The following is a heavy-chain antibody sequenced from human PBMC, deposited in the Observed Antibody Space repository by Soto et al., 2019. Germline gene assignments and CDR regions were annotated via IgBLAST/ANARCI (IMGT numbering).Heavy chain of an antibody. V-gene: IGHV3-30-3*01. J-gene: IGHJ4*02. Sequence: QVQLVEPGGGVVQPGRSLRLSCAASGFTFSSYAMHWVRQAPGKGLEWVAVISYDGSNKYYADSVKGRFTISRDNSKNTLYLQMNSLRAEDTAVYYCARGSFSGDYFSYPPELRWGQGTLVTVSS. D-gene: IGHD4-17*01. CDR1: GFTFSSYA. CDR2: ISYDGSNK. CDR3: ARGSFSGDYFSYPPELR.